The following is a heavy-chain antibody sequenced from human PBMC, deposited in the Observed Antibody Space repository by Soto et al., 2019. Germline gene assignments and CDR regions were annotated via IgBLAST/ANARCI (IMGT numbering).Heavy chain of an antibody. CDR3: ARDRAPVVIGAYFDY. D-gene: IGHD2-21*01. CDR2: IYASGST. V-gene: IGHV4-4*07. J-gene: IGHJ4*02. Sequence: SETLSLTCAVSGGSISGYYWSWVRQPAGKGLEWIGRIYASGSTNYNPSLKSRVTMSVDTSKNQFSLKLSSVTAADTAVYYCARDRAPVVIGAYFDYWGQGTLVTVSS. CDR1: GGSISGYY.